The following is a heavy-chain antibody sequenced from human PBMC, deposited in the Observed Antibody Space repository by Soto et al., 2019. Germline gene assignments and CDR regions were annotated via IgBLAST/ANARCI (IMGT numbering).Heavy chain of an antibody. J-gene: IGHJ4*02. D-gene: IGHD2-15*01. V-gene: IGHV3-74*01. CDR3: VRTSLVVAAATREDY. CDR2: ISSDGSST. CDR1: GFTLSSYW. Sequence: GGSLRLSCAASGFTLSSYWIHWVRQAPGKGLVWVSRISSDGSSTSYADSVKGRFTISRDNAKNTLYLQMNSLRAEDTAVYYCVRTSLVVAAATREDYWGQGTLVTVSS.